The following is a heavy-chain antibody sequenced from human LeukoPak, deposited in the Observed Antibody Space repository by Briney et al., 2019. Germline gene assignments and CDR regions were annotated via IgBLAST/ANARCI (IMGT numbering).Heavy chain of an antibody. CDR2: IYYSGST. Sequence: SSETLTLTCTVSGGSISSYYWSWIRQPPGKGLEWTGYIYYSGSTNYNPSLKSRVTISVDTSKNQFSLKLSSVTAADTAVYYCARVARQGVYCGGDCPSKFDPWGQGTLVTVSS. V-gene: IGHV4-59*01. CDR1: GGSISSYY. D-gene: IGHD2-21*02. CDR3: ARVARQGVYCGGDCPSKFDP. J-gene: IGHJ5*02.